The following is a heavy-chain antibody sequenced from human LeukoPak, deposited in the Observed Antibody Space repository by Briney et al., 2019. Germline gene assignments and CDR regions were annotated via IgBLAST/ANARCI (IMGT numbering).Heavy chain of an antibody. J-gene: IGHJ4*02. CDR2: IDYTAST. CDR1: GGSISTFY. CDR3: AREEMATIRYFDY. Sequence: SETLSLTCTVSGGSISTFYWSWIRQPPGQGLEWIAYIDYTASTNYNPSLKSRVTISVDTSKNQFSLKLSSVTAADTAVYYCAREEMATIRYFDYWGQGTLVTVSS. D-gene: IGHD5-24*01. V-gene: IGHV4-59*12.